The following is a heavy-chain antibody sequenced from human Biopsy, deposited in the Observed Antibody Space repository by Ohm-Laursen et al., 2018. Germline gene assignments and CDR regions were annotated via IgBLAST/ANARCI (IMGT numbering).Heavy chain of an antibody. V-gene: IGHV4-4*07. CDR1: GGSLSSYY. D-gene: IGHD3-22*01. CDR2: IYSSGST. J-gene: IGHJ3*02. CDR3: ARWTPEYDSSRYYLDAFDI. Sequence: GTLSLTCAASGGSLSSYYWSWIRQPAGKGMEWIGRIYSSGSTNYNPSLKSRVRLTMATSKRQFPLKLNFVTAADTAVYYCARWTPEYDSSRYYLDAFDIWGQGTKVTVSS.